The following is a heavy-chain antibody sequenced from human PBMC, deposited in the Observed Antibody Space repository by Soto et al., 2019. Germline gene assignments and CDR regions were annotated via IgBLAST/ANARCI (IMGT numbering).Heavy chain of an antibody. J-gene: IGHJ4*02. CDR3: AKSHPITVISLEY. Sequence: QVQLVESGRGVVQPGRTLRLSCTASGFTFSSYGMHWVRLAPGKGLEWVAVISYDGGDKYYTDSVKGRFTISRDNSKSTLYLQMNSLRTDDTAVYYCAKSHPITVISLEYWGQGTLVTVSS. D-gene: IGHD1-20*01. CDR1: GFTFSSYG. V-gene: IGHV3-30*18. CDR2: ISYDGGDK.